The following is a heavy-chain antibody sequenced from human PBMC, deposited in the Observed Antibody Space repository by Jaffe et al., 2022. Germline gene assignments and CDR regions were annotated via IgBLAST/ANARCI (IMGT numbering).Heavy chain of an antibody. V-gene: IGHV4-61*02. J-gene: IGHJ4*02. CDR2: IYAGGTI. D-gene: IGHD3-16*01. CDR1: GGSISSGSYY. CDR3: ARDVTFGYFFDY. Sequence: QVQLQESGPGLVKPSQTLSLTCTVSGGSISSGSYYWSWIRQPAGKELEWIGRIYAGGTINYNPSLKSRVTLSVDTSNNQISLELTSVTAADTAVYYCARDVTFGYFFDYWGQGILVTVSS.